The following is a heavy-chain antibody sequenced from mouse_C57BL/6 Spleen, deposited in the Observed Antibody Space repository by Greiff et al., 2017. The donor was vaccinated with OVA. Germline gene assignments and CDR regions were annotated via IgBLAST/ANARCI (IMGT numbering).Heavy chain of an antibody. V-gene: IGHV6-3*01. Sequence: EVKLMESGGGLVQPGGSMKLSCVASGFTFSNYWMNWVRQSPEKGLEWVAQIRLKSDNYATHYAESVKGRFTISRDDSKSSVYLKMNNLRAEDTGIYYCTGGYGSVYWGQGTTLTVSS. CDR2: IRLKSDNYAT. CDR3: TGGYGSVY. D-gene: IGHD2-2*01. J-gene: IGHJ2*01. CDR1: GFTFSNYW.